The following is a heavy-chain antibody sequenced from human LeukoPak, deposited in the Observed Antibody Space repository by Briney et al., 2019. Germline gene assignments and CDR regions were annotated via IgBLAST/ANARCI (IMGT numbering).Heavy chain of an antibody. D-gene: IGHD2-2*01. CDR2: ISSSGSTI. Sequence: TGGSLRLSCAASGFTFSSYEMNWVRQAPGKGLEWVSYISSSGSTIYYADSVKGRFTISRDNAKNSLYLQMNSLRAEDTAVYYCARAAYCSSTSCYGSDIWGQGTMVTVSS. CDR1: GFTFSSYE. CDR3: ARAAYCSSTSCYGSDI. V-gene: IGHV3-48*03. J-gene: IGHJ3*02.